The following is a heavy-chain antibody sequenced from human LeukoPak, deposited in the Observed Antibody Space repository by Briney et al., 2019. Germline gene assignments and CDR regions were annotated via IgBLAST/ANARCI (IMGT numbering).Heavy chain of an antibody. Sequence: GGSLRLSCAASGFTFRSYTMNWVRQAPGKGLEWVSGISWNSGSIGYADSVKGRFTISRDNAKNSLYLQMNSLRAEDTALYYCAKGGGPYYERSASPTYWGKGPLSPSPQ. J-gene: IGHJ4*03. CDR1: GFTFRSYT. CDR2: ISWNSGSI. V-gene: IGHV3-9*01. CDR3: AKGGGPYYERSASPTY. D-gene: IGHD3-16*01.